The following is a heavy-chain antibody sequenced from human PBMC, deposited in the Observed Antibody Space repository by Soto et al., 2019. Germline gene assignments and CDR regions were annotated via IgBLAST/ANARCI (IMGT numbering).Heavy chain of an antibody. CDR1: GYTFNRYY. Sequence: ASVKVSCKASGYTFNRYYMHWVRQAPGPGLEWMGWISPHTGDTTYAQKFQGRVTMTRDTSVSTAFMELSRLTSDDTAIYYCARGDSTDCSNGVCSFFYNHDMDVWGQGTAVTVSS. V-gene: IGHV1-2*02. CDR3: ARGDSTDCSNGVCSFFYNHDMDV. D-gene: IGHD2-8*01. CDR2: ISPHTGDT. J-gene: IGHJ6*02.